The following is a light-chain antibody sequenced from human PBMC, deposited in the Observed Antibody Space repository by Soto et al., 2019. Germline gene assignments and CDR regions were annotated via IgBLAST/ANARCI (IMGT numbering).Light chain of an antibody. V-gene: IGKV3-11*01. CDR2: DAS. CDR1: QSVSSY. J-gene: IGKJ3*01. Sequence: EIVLTQSPATLSLSPGERATLSCRASQSVSSYLAWYQQKPGQAPRLLIYDASNRATGIPARFSGSGSVTVFILTNSSHERKDFAVYYFQQLSSRPLLTFVTVTKV. CDR3: QQLSSRPLLT.